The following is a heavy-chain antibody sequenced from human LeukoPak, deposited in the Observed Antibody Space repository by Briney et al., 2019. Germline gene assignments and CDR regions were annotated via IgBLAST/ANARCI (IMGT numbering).Heavy chain of an antibody. CDR2: ISSSGSTI. V-gene: IGHV3-11*01. J-gene: IGHJ6*02. D-gene: IGHD2-15*01. CDR1: GFTFSDYY. Sequence: GGSLRLSRAASGFTFSDYYMSWIRQAPGKGLEWVSYISSSGSTIYYADSVKGRFTISRDNAKNSLYLQMNSLRAEDTAVYYCARSGPPYCSGGSCYEAPYYYYGMDVWGQGTTVTVSS. CDR3: ARSGPPYCSGGSCYEAPYYYYGMDV.